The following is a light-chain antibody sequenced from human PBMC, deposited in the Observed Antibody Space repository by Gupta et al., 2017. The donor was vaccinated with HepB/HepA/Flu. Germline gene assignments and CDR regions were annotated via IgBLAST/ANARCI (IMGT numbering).Light chain of an antibody. CDR1: QSLLHSNGYNY. V-gene: IGKV2-28*01. J-gene: IGKJ5*01. Sequence: DIVMFQSPLSLPVTPGEPASISCRSSQSLLHSNGYNYLDWYLQKPGQSPQLLIYLGSKRASGGTDRFSGSGEGTDFTLKSSRGEDEDGGVYYGMQDLPTITFGQGTRLEIK. CDR2: LGS. CDR3: MQDLPTIT.